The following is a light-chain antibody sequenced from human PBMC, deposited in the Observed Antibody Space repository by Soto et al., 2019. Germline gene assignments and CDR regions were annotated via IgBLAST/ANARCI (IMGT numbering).Light chain of an antibody. CDR1: SSNIGAGYD. V-gene: IGLV1-40*01. J-gene: IGLJ3*02. CDR2: GNS. Sequence: QSVLKQPPSASGATGQRVTISCTGSSSNIGAGYDVHWYQHLPGTAPNFLISGNSNRPSGIPDRFSGSKSGTSASLAIAGLQAEDEADYYCQSDDGSRGGWVFGGGTKVTVL. CDR3: QSDDGSRGGWV.